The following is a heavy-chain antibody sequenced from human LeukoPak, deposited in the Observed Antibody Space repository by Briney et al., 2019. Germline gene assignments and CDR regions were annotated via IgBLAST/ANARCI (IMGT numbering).Heavy chain of an antibody. CDR1: GGSISSSSYY. V-gene: IGHV4-39*01. J-gene: IGHJ5*02. CDR2: IYYSGST. CDR3: ARHAPRENWFDP. Sequence: PSETLSLTCTVSGGSISSSSYYWGWIRQPPGKGLEWIGSIYYSGSTYYNPSLKSRVTISVDTSKNQFSLKLSSVPAADTAVYYCARHAPRENWFDPWGQGTLVTVSS.